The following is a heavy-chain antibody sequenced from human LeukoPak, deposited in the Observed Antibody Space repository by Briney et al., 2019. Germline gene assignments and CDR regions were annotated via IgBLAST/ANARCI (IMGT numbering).Heavy chain of an antibody. D-gene: IGHD6-13*01. CDR3: ARGKAGSTSFGY. CDR2: INHSGST. J-gene: IGHJ4*02. Sequence: SETLSLTCTVSGGSISSYYWSWIRQPPGKGLEWIGEINHSGSTNYNPSLKSRVTISVDTSKNQFSLKLSSVTAADTAVYYCARGKAGSTSFGYWGQGTLVTVSS. V-gene: IGHV4-34*01. CDR1: GGSISSYY.